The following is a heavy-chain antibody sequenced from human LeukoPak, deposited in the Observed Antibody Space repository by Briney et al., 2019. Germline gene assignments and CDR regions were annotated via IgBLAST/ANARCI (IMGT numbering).Heavy chain of an antibody. CDR3: SGHCSGVGCYAQGIDY. J-gene: IGHJ4*02. D-gene: IGHD2-2*01. Sequence: ASVKVSCKASGYTFTSYGISWVRQAPGQGLEWMGWISAYNGDTVYAQMFQGRVTMTTDTSTSTAYMEVTNLRSDDTAMYARSGHCSGVGCYAQGIDYWGQGTLVTVSS. V-gene: IGHV1-18*01. CDR2: ISAYNGDT. CDR1: GYTFTSYG.